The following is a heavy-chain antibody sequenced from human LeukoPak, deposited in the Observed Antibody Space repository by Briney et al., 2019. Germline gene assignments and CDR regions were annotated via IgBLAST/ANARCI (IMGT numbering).Heavy chain of an antibody. CDR2: IYYTGST. Sequence: SETLSLTCTVSGGPISSYYWSWIRQPPGKGLEWIGYIYYTGSTNYNPSLKSRVTISVDTSKDQFSLKLSSVTAADTAVYYCARHLGAYYYYGMDVWGQGTTVTVSS. V-gene: IGHV4-59*08. D-gene: IGHD1-26*01. CDR3: ARHLGAYYYYGMDV. J-gene: IGHJ6*02. CDR1: GGPISSYY.